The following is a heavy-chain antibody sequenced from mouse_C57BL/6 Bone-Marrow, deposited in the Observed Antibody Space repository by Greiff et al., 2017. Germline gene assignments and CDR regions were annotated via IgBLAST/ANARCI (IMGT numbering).Heavy chain of an antibody. Sequence: VQLQESGAELVRPGASVTLSCKASGYTFTDYEMHWVKQTPVHGLEWIGAIDPETGGTAYNQKFKGKAILTADKSSRTAYMELRILTSEDSAVYYCTRLEANWGVAWFAYGGRGTLITVSA. J-gene: IGHJ3*01. CDR1: GYTFTDYE. V-gene: IGHV1-15*01. CDR2: IDPETGGT. D-gene: IGHD4-1*01. CDR3: TRLEANWGVAWFAY.